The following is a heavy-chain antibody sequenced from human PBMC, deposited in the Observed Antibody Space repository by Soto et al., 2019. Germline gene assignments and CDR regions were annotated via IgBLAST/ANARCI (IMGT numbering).Heavy chain of an antibody. J-gene: IGHJ6*02. CDR1: GFTISKHA. CDR2: ISSDGSNK. D-gene: IGHD2-15*01. CDR3: ARMASFYCSGGSCYPTYGMDV. Sequence: QVQLVESGGGVVQPGRSLRLSCAASGFTISKHAMHWVRQAPGKGLEWVAVISSDGSNKYYADSVKGRFTISRDNSKNTLYLQMNSLRAEDTAVCYCARMASFYCSGGSCYPTYGMDVWGQGTTVTVSS. V-gene: IGHV3-30-3*01.